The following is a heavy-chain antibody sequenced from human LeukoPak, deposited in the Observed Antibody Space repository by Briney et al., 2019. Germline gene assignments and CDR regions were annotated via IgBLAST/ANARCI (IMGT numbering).Heavy chain of an antibody. D-gene: IGHD6-19*01. J-gene: IGHJ4*02. CDR3: ARQYVSSGWYSPFDY. CDR1: GYSFTSYW. CDR2: ICPGDSDT. Sequence: GESLKISCKGSGYSFTSYWIGWVRQMPGKGLEWMGIICPGDSDTRYSPSFQGQVTISADKSISTAYLQWSSLKASDTAMYYCARQYVSSGWYSPFDYWGQGTLVTVSS. V-gene: IGHV5-51*01.